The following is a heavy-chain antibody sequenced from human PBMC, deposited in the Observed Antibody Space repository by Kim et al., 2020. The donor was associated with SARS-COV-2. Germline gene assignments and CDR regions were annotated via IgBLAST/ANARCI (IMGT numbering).Heavy chain of an antibody. CDR3: ARGDIVVVPAAIFTDYYYGMEV. CDR2: INHSVST. CDR1: GGSFSGYY. J-gene: IGHJ6*02. Sequence: SETLSLTCAVYGGSFSGYYWSWIRQPPGKGLEWIGEINHSVSTNYNPSLKSRVTISVDTSKNQFSLKLSSVTAADTAVYYCARGDIVVVPAAIFTDYYYGMEVWGQGTTVTVSS. V-gene: IGHV4-34*01. D-gene: IGHD2-2*01.